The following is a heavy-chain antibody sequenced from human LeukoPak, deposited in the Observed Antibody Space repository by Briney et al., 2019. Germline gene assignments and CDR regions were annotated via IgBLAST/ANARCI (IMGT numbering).Heavy chain of an antibody. V-gene: IGHV1-69*01. D-gene: IGHD3-3*01. Sequence: ASVKVSCKASGGTFSSYAISWVRQAPGQGLEWMGGIIPIFGTANYAQKFQGRVTITADESTSTAYMELSSLRSEDTAVYYCAGTVLRFLEWLHRSRDYYYGMDVWGQGTTVTVSS. CDR3: AGTVLRFLEWLHRSRDYYYGMDV. CDR1: GGTFSSYA. J-gene: IGHJ6*02. CDR2: IIPIFGTA.